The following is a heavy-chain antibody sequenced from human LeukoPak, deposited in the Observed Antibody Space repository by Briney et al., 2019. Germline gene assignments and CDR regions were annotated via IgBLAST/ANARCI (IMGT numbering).Heavy chain of an antibody. Sequence: GGSLRLSCAASGFTFSSYAMSWVRQAPGKGLEWVSAISGSGGSTYYADSVKGRFTISRDNSKNTLYLQMNSLRAEDTAVYYCGKATGQVATIEIDYWGQGTLVTVSS. CDR3: GKATGQVATIEIDY. J-gene: IGHJ4*02. CDR2: ISGSGGST. CDR1: GFTFSSYA. D-gene: IGHD5-12*01. V-gene: IGHV3-23*01.